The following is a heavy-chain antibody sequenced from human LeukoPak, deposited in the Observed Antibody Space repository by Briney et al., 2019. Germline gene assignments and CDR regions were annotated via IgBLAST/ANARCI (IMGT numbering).Heavy chain of an antibody. Sequence: AASVKVSCKVSGYTLTELSMHWVRQAPGKGLEWMGGFDPEDGETIYAQKFQGRVTMTEDTSTDTAYMELSSLRSEDTAVYYCATRGSIWFGELSVAFDIWGQGTMVTVSS. CDR2: FDPEDGET. CDR1: GYTLTELS. CDR3: ATRGSIWFGELSVAFDI. J-gene: IGHJ3*02. D-gene: IGHD3-10*01. V-gene: IGHV1-24*01.